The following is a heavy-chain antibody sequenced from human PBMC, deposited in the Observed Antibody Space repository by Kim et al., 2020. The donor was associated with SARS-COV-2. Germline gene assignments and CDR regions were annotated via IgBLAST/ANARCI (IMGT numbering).Heavy chain of an antibody. CDR3: ARGSIVVVPAAIPSTDGYYYYGMDV. CDR2: IIPIFGTA. Sequence: SVKVSCKASGGTFSSYAISWVRQAPGQGLEWMGGIIPIFGTANYAQKFQGRVTITADESTSTAYMELSSLRSEDTAVYYCARGSIVVVPAAIPSTDGYYYYGMDVWGQGTTVTVSS. V-gene: IGHV1-69*13. D-gene: IGHD2-2*02. CDR1: GGTFSSYA. J-gene: IGHJ6*02.